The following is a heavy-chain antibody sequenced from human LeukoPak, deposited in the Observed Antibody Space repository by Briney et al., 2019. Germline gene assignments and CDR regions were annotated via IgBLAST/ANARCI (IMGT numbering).Heavy chain of an antibody. V-gene: IGHV1-24*01. CDR2: FDPEDGET. Sequence: GASVKVSCKVSGYTLTELSMHWVRQAPGKGLEWMGGFDPEDGETIYAQKFQGRVTMTEDTSTDTAYMELSSLRSEDTSVFYSAKTAYEILTGPLIYWGQGTLVTVSS. D-gene: IGHD3-9*01. J-gene: IGHJ4*02. CDR3: AKTAYEILTGPLIY. CDR1: GYTLTELS.